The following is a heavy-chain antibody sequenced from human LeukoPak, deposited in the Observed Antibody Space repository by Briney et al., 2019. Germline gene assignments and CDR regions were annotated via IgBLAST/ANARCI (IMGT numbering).Heavy chain of an antibody. D-gene: IGHD2-2*01. CDR1: GGSISSYY. CDR3: ARDVVVVPAAMGWFDP. Sequence: PSETLSLTCTVSGGSISSYYWSWIRQPPGKGLEWIGYIYYSGSTNYNPSLKSRVTISVDTSKNQFSLKLSSVTAADTAVYYCARDVVVVPAAMGWFDPWGQGTLVTVSS. V-gene: IGHV4-59*01. CDR2: IYYSGST. J-gene: IGHJ5*02.